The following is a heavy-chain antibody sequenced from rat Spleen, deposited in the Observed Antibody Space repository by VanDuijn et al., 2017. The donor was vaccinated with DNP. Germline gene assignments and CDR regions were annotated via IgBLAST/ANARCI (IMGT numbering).Heavy chain of an antibody. Sequence: EVQLVESVGDLVQPGRSLKLSCVASGFTFNNYWMTWICKVPGKGLEWVASITSRGGSTYYLDSVKGRFTISRDNAQSTLYLQMNSLRFEDMATYYCARQAGSYFDYWGQGVMVTVSS. D-gene: IGHD5-1*01. CDR3: ARQAGSYFDY. J-gene: IGHJ2*01. V-gene: IGHV5-31*01. CDR1: GFTFNNYW. CDR2: ITSRGGST.